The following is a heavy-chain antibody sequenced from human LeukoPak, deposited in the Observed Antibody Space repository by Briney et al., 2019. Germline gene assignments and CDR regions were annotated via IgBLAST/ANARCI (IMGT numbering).Heavy chain of an antibody. CDR1: GFTFDGYA. Sequence: GGSLRLSCAASGFTFDGYAMHWVRQAPGKGLQWISSINWVGDTSSYADSVKGRFTVSRDNTKGSLYLQMHSLRSEDTALYYCAKDRQYGDYGGGDFFDSWGQGTLVTVSS. J-gene: IGHJ4*02. CDR3: AKDRQYGDYGGGDFFDS. V-gene: IGHV3-43D*03. CDR2: INWVGDTS. D-gene: IGHD4-17*01.